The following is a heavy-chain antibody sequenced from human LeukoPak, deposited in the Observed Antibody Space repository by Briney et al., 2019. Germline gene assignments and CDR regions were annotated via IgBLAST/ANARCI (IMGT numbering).Heavy chain of an antibody. CDR1: GFTLNNHW. J-gene: IGHJ4*02. Sequence: PGGSLRLSCVASGFTLNNHWMHWVRQVPGKGPVWVSRINSDGSSTRHADSVKGRFTISRDDAKNTLYPQMNSLRVEDTAVYYCARELVVRAGDYFEYWGQGTLVTVSS. D-gene: IGHD2-2*01. CDR3: ARELVVRAGDYFEY. V-gene: IGHV3-74*01. CDR2: INSDGSST.